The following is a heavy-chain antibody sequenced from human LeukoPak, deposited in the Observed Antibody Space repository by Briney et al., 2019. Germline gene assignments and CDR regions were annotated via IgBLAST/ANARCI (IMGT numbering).Heavy chain of an antibody. CDR1: GYTFTSYR. D-gene: IGHD3-22*01. V-gene: IGHV1-18*04. Sequence: GASVKVSCKGSGYTFTSYRISWVRQAPGQGLEWMGWISAYSGNTNYAQNFLGRVTMTRDTSTSTAYMDLRGLKSDDTAVYYCAREVGGYDSSGYSLDYWSQGTLVTVSS. CDR3: AREVGGYDSSGYSLDY. J-gene: IGHJ4*02. CDR2: ISAYSGNT.